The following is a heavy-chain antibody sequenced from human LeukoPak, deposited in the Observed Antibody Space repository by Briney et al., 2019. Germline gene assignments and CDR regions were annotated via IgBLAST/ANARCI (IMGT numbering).Heavy chain of an antibody. CDR2: ISSSGSTI. CDR3: ARSLDSSGYVYYFDY. J-gene: IGHJ4*02. CDR1: GFTFSSYE. V-gene: IGHV3-48*03. D-gene: IGHD3-22*01. Sequence: GGSLRLSCAASGFTFSSYEMNWVRQAPGRGLEWVSYISSSGSTIYYADSVKGRFTISRDNAKNSLYLQMNSLRAEDTALYHCARSLDSSGYVYYFDYCGQGTLVTVSS.